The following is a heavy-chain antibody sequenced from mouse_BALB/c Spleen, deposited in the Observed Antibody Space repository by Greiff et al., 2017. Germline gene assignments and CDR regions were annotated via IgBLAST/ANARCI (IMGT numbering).Heavy chain of an antibody. V-gene: IGHV2-6-7*01. CDR2: IWGDGST. D-gene: IGHD2-1*01. Sequence: QAQLQQSEPGLVAPSQSLSITCTVSGFSLTGYGVNWVRQPPGKGLEWLGMIWGDGSTDYNSALKSRLSISKDNSKSQVFLKMNSLQTDDTARYYCARSSYGNYYFDYWGQGTTLTVSS. J-gene: IGHJ2*01. CDR1: GFSLTGYG. CDR3: ARSSYGNYYFDY.